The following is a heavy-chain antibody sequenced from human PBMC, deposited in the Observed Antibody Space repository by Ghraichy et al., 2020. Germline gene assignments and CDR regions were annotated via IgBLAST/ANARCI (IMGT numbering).Heavy chain of an antibody. CDR2: INHSGST. D-gene: IGHD5-12*01. V-gene: IGHV4-34*01. J-gene: IGHJ4*02. CDR1: GGSFSGYY. CDR3: ARVTAKYSGYDFRKAFDY. Sequence: ESLNISCAVYGGSFSGYYWSWIRQPPGKGLEWIGEINHSGSTNYNPSLKSRVTISVDTSKNQFSLKLSSVTAADTAVYYCARVTAKYSGYDFRKAFDYWGQGTLVTVSS.